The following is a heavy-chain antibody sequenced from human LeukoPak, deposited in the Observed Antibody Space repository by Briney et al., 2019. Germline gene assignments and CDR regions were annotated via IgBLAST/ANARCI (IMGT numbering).Heavy chain of an antibody. CDR2: ISGGGYTT. CDR3: AKDYYDSYYFDY. J-gene: IGHJ4*02. CDR1: GFTLSSYG. D-gene: IGHD3-22*01. Sequence: GSLRLSCAASGFTLSSYGMTWVRQAPGKGLEWVSSISGGGYTTYYADSVKGRFIISRDNSKNTLYLQMNSLRAEDTAVYYCAKDYYDSYYFDYWGQGTLVTVSS. V-gene: IGHV3-23*01.